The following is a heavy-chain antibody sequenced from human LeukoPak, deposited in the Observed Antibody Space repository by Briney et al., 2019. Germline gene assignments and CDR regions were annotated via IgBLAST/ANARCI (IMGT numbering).Heavy chain of an antibody. CDR2: IHRSETT. J-gene: IGHJ5*02. Sequence: SETLSLTCSVSGASISSDYWSWIRQPPGKGLEWIGNIHRSETTKYNPSLRSRATISGDTSKNQFSLKVTSVTAADTAVYYCAKRQGPNSGSYDYFDPWGQGTLVTISS. D-gene: IGHD1-26*01. CDR3: AKRQGPNSGSYDYFDP. V-gene: IGHV4-4*09. CDR1: GASISSDY.